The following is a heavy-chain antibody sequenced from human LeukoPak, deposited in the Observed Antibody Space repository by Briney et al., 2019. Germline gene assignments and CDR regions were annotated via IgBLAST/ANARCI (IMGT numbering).Heavy chain of an antibody. CDR3: ARDYYDSSGYYRYYYGMDV. CDR2: ISWNSGSI. J-gene: IGHJ6*02. D-gene: IGHD3-22*01. Sequence: GGSLRLSCAASGFTFDDYAMHWVRQAPGKGLEWVSGISWNSGSIGYADSVKGRFTISRDNAKNSLYLQMNSLRAEDTALYYCARDYYDSSGYYRYYYGMDVWGQGTTVAVSS. V-gene: IGHV3-9*01. CDR1: GFTFDDYA.